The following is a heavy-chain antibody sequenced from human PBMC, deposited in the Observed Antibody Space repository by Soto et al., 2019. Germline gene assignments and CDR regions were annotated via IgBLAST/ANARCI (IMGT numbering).Heavy chain of an antibody. CDR2: ISAYNGNT. CDR3: ARTYYDFWSGYPNWFDP. J-gene: IGHJ5*02. V-gene: IGHV1-18*01. CDR1: GYTFTSYG. Sequence: ASVKVSCKASGYTFTSYGISWVRQAPGQGLEWMGWISAYNGNTNYAQELQGRVTMTTDTSTSTAYMELRSLRSDDTAVYYCARTYYDFWSGYPNWFDPWGQGTLVTVSS. D-gene: IGHD3-3*01.